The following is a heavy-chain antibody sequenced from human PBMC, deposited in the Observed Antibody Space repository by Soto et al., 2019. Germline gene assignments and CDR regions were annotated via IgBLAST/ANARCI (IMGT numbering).Heavy chain of an antibody. V-gene: IGHV3-7*01. Sequence: EVQLVESGGGLVQPGGSLRLSCAASGFTFSSYWMSWVRQAPGKGLEWVASINQDGTEKDYVDSLKGRFTISRDNAKNSLFLQMNSLRAEDTAVYYCARSRVDVAVAPSFILRSWFDPWGQGTLVTVSS. CDR1: GFTFSSYW. D-gene: IGHD2-2*02. CDR3: ARSRVDVAVAPSFILRSWFDP. CDR2: INQDGTEK. J-gene: IGHJ5*02.